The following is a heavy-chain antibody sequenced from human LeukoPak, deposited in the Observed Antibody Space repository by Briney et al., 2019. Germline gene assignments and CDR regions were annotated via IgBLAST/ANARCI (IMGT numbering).Heavy chain of an antibody. CDR1: GGSFSGYY. CDR3: ARAGWSGYYRYYYYMDV. Sequence: SETLSLTCAVYGGSFSGYYWSWIRQPPGKGLEWIGEINHSGSTNYNPSLKSRVTISVDTSKNQFSLKLSSVTAADTAVYYCARAGWSGYYRYYYYMDVWGKGTTVTVSS. CDR2: INHSGST. V-gene: IGHV4-34*01. J-gene: IGHJ6*03. D-gene: IGHD3-3*01.